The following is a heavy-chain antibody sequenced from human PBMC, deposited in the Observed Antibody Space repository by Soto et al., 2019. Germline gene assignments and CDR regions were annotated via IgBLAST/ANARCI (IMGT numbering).Heavy chain of an antibody. CDR1: GFAFSSYA. Sequence: GGSLRLSCAASGFAFSSYAMSWVRQAPGKGLEWVSAISGSGGSTYYADSVKGRFTISRDNSKNTLYLQMNSLRAEDTAVYYCAKVLAVATKYFDYWGQGTLVTVSS. CDR3: AKVLAVATKYFDY. V-gene: IGHV3-23*01. J-gene: IGHJ4*02. CDR2: ISGSGGST. D-gene: IGHD6-19*01.